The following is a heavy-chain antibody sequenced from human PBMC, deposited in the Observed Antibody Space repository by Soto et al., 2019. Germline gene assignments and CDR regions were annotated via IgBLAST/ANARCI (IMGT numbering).Heavy chain of an antibody. CDR1: GFSFVNYA. V-gene: IGHV3-23*01. CDR3: AKATTNGGWFNPFDS. D-gene: IGHD6-19*01. CDR2: LSGSGTST. J-gene: IGHJ4*02. Sequence: EVQLLASGGGLVQPGGSLRLSCAASGFSFVNYAMNWVRPAPGKGLEWVSGLSGSGTSTYYADSVKGRFTISRDNSRDTLFLQMNSRTPDDTAVYYCAKATTNGGWFNPFDSWGQGALVTVSS.